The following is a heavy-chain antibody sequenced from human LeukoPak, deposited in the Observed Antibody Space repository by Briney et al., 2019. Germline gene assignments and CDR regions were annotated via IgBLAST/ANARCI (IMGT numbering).Heavy chain of an antibody. D-gene: IGHD6-13*01. CDR1: GYTFNDYF. Sequence: ASVKVSCKASGYTFNDYFMHWVRQAPGQGLEWMGWINPNSGATNSAQKFQGRVTMTSDTSISTAYMELRSLTSDDTAVYYCARGGYSSSLYDYWGQGTLVTVSS. CDR2: INPNSGAT. CDR3: ARGGYSSSLYDY. V-gene: IGHV1-2*02. J-gene: IGHJ4*02.